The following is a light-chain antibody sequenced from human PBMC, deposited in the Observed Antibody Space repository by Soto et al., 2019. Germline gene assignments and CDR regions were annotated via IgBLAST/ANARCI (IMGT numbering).Light chain of an antibody. V-gene: IGLV2-14*01. CDR2: GVR. Sequence: QSALTQPASVSGSPGQSIAISCTGNRNDIGTYDYVSWYQQHPGKAPRLLIFGVRNRPQGISSRFSGSKSGLTASLTISGLQPEDEADYYCSSFTTNRLYVFGPGTKSPS. J-gene: IGLJ1*01. CDR1: RNDIGTYDY. CDR3: SSFTTNRLYV.